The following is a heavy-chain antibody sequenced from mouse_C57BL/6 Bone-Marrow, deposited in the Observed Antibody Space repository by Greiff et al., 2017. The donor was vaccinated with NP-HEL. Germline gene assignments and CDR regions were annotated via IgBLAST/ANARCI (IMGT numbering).Heavy chain of an antibody. D-gene: IGHD2-1*01. J-gene: IGHJ2*01. CDR2: INPSTGGT. CDR1: GYSFTGYY. V-gene: IGHV1-42*01. Sequence: VQLQQSGPELVKPGASVKISCKASGYSFTGYYMNWVKQSPEKSLEWIGEINPSTGGTTYNQKFKAKATLTVDKSSSTAYMQLKSLTSEDSAVYYCARADASIYYDCDYWGQGTTLTVSS. CDR3: ARADASIYYDCDY.